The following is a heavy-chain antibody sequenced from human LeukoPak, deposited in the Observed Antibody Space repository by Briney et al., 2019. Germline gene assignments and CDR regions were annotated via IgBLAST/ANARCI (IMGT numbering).Heavy chain of an antibody. CDR3: ASLVLVRGADY. CDR1: GFTFSSYW. J-gene: IGHJ4*02. D-gene: IGHD3-10*01. Sequence: GGSLRLXCAASGFTFSSYWMHWVRQAPGKGLVWVSRINSDGSSTSYADSVKGRFTISRDNAKNTLYLQMNSLRAEDTAVYYCASLVLVRGADYWGQGTLVTVSS. V-gene: IGHV3-74*01. CDR2: INSDGSST.